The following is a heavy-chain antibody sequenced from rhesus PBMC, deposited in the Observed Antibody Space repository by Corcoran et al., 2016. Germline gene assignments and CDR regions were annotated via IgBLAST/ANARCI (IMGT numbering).Heavy chain of an antibody. CDR3: AREGGTSFDY. CDR2: INGNRVST. J-gene: IGHJ4*01. V-gene: IGHV4-80*01. Sequence: QVQLQESGPGLVKPSETLSLTCTVSGASISSNWWSCIRPPPGKGREWIGEINGNRVSTNYNPSLKSRVTSSKDASKNQFSLKLSSVTAADTAVYYCAREGGTSFDYWGQGVLVTVSS. D-gene: IGHD1-1*01. CDR1: GASISSNW.